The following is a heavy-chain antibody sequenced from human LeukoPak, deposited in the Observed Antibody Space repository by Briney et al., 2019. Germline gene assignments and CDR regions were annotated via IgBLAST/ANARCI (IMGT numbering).Heavy chain of an antibody. CDR3: ARDHVYPTYYYGSGTPGALDY. CDR1: GFTFSSYS. D-gene: IGHD3-10*01. Sequence: PGGSLRLSCAASGFTFSSYSMNWVRQAPGKGLEWVSSISSSSSYIYYADSVKGRFTISRDNAKNSLYLQMNSLRAEDTAVYYCARDHVYPTYYYGSGTPGALDYWGQGTLVTVSS. CDR2: ISSSSSYI. V-gene: IGHV3-21*01. J-gene: IGHJ4*02.